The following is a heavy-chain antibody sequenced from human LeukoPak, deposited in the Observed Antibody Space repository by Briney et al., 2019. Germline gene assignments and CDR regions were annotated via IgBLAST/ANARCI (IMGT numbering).Heavy chain of an antibody. CDR2: IYYSGST. Sequence: SETLSLTCTVSGGSISSYYWSWIRRPPGKGLEWIGYIYYSGSTNYNPSLKSRVTISVDTSKNQFSLKLSSVTAADTAVYYCATGPYYYDSSGLAEYFQHWGQGTLVTVSS. CDR1: GGSISSYY. D-gene: IGHD3-22*01. V-gene: IGHV4-59*01. J-gene: IGHJ1*01. CDR3: ATGPYYYDSSGLAEYFQH.